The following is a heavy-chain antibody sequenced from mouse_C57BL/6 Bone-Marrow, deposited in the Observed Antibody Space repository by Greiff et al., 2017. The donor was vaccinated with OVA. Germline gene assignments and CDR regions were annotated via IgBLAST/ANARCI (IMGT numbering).Heavy chain of an antibody. D-gene: IGHD2-4*01. CDR2: IRLKSDNYAT. CDR3: TGGVITYYFDY. Sequence: EVQVVESGGGLVQPGGSMKLSCVASGFTFSNYWMNWVRQSPEKGLEWVAQIRLKSDNYATHYAESVKGRFTISRDDSKSSVYLQMNNLRAEDTGIYYCTGGVITYYFDYWGQGTTLTVSS. J-gene: IGHJ2*01. V-gene: IGHV6-3*01. CDR1: GFTFSNYW.